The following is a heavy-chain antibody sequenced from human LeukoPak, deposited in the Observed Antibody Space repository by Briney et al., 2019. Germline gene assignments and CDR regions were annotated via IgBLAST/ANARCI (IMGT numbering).Heavy chain of an antibody. CDR3: ARVVRMVRGDHTPY. D-gene: IGHD3-10*01. J-gene: IGHJ4*02. Sequence: SETLSLTCTVSGGSISSGVNSWSWIRQHPGKGLEWIGYIHYSGSTYYNPSLKSRVTISVDTPKNQFSLKLSSVTAADTAVYYCARVVRMVRGDHTPYWGQGTLVTVSS. CDR1: GGSISSGVNS. V-gene: IGHV4-31*03. CDR2: IHYSGST.